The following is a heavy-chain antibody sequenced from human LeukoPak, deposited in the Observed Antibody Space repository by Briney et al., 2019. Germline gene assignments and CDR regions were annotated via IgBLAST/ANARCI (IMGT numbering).Heavy chain of an antibody. CDR1: GGSVTSGNYY. J-gene: IGHJ6*03. D-gene: IGHD1-1*01. V-gene: IGHV4-61*02. CDR3: ARGGVSLMADREANWFYYMDV. CDR2: IYTNGGA. Sequence: SQTLSLTCTVSGGSVTSGNYYWNWIRQPAGKGLEWIGRIYTNGGASYNPSLKSRVTISIDASKNQFSLKLSSVTAADTAVYYCARGGVSLMADREANWFYYMDVWGKGTTVTV.